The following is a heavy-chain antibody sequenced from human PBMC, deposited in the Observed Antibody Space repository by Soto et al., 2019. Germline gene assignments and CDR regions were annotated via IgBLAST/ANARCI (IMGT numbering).Heavy chain of an antibody. V-gene: IGHV6-1*01. CDR1: GDSVSSNSAA. CDR3: ARGWELLPVGYYGMDV. J-gene: IGHJ6*02. CDR2: TYYRSKWYN. D-gene: IGHD1-26*01. Sequence: SQTLSLTCAISGDSVSSNSAAWNWIRQSPSRGLEWLGRTYYRSKWYNDYAVSVKSRITINPDTSKNQFSLQLNSVTPEDTVVFYCARGWELLPVGYYGMDVWGQGTTVTVSS.